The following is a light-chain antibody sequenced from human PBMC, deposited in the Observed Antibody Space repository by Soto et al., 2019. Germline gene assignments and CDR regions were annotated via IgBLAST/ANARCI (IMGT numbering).Light chain of an antibody. CDR1: QGISDY. CDR2: SAS. Sequence: DIQMTQSPSSLSASVGDRVTITCRASQGISDYLAWYQQKPGKVPKLVIHSASTLQSGVPSRFSGSESGTDFTLTISSLQPEDVATYYCQKYNSVPWTFGQGTKVEIK. V-gene: IGKV1-27*01. J-gene: IGKJ1*01. CDR3: QKYNSVPWT.